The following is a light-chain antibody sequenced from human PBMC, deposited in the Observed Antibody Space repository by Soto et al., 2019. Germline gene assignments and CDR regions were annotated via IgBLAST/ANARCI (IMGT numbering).Light chain of an antibody. CDR2: NAF. Sequence: EIVLTQSPGTLSLSPGERATLSCRASQSVSSSYLAWYQQKPGQDPRLLIYNAFNRATGIPDRFRGSGSGPDFTLPISRLEPEDFAVYYCQQYGSSPGTFGGGTKVALK. V-gene: IGKV3-20*01. J-gene: IGKJ4*01. CDR1: QSVSSSY. CDR3: QQYGSSPGT.